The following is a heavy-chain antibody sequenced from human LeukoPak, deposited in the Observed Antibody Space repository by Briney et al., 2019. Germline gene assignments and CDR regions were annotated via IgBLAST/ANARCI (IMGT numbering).Heavy chain of an antibody. CDR1: GGSISSSSYY. D-gene: IGHD3-3*01. CDR2: IYYSGNT. J-gene: IGHJ4*02. V-gene: IGHV4-39*01. CDR3: ASRKYDFWSGQENYFEY. Sequence: SETLSLTCTVSGGSISSSSYYWGWIRQPPGKGLEWIGNIYYSGNTYYNPSLTSRVTISVDTSKNQFSLKLSSVTAADSAVYYCASRKYDFWSGQENYFEYWGQGTLVTVSS.